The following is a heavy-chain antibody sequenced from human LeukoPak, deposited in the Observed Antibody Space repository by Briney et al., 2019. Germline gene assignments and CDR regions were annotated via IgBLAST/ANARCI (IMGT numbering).Heavy chain of an antibody. CDR1: GYTFTSYD. CDR2: MNPNSGNT. Sequence: ASVKVSCKASGYTFTSYDINWVRQATGQGLEWMGWMNPNSGNTGYAQKFQGRVTMTRDTSISTAYMELSSLRSEDTAVYYCARDNSVEDTAWWFDPWGQGTLVTVSS. CDR3: ARDNSVEDTAWWFDP. J-gene: IGHJ5*02. D-gene: IGHD4-23*01. V-gene: IGHV1-8*01.